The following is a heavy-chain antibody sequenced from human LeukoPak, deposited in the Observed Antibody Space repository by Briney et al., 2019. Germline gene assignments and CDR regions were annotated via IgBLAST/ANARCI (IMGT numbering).Heavy chain of an antibody. CDR1: GYTFTSYG. V-gene: IGHV1-18*01. Sequence: ASVKVSCKASGYTFTSYGISWVRQAPGQGLEWMGWISAYNGNTNYAQKLQGRVTMTTDTSTSTAYMELRSLRSDDTAVYYCARDVSTAAAGTSHPWFDPWGQGTLVTVSS. D-gene: IGHD6-13*01. CDR3: ARDVSTAAAGTSHPWFDP. J-gene: IGHJ5*02. CDR2: ISAYNGNT.